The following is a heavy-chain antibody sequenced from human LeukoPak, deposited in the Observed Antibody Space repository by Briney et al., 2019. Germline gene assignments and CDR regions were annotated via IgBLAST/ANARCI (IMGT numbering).Heavy chain of an antibody. D-gene: IGHD4-17*01. CDR2: IRLDGNNK. CDR1: GFTFSSYG. J-gene: IGHJ6*03. V-gene: IGHV3-30*02. CDR3: AKDKNDYGDYYYMDV. Sequence: GGSLRLSCAASGFTFSSYGMHWVRQAPGKGLEWVAFIRLDGNNKYYADSGKGRFTLSRDNSKNTLSLQMNSLRAEDTAVYYCAKDKNDYGDYYYMDVWGKGTTVTVSS.